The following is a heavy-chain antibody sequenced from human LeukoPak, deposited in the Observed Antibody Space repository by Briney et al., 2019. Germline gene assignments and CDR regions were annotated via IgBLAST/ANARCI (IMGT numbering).Heavy chain of an antibody. CDR2: ISSSSSYI. D-gene: IGHD2-2*01. CDR3: ARGQCSSTSCPPYYYYGMDV. Sequence: PGGSLRLSCAASGFTFSSYSMNWVRQAPGKGLEGVSSISSSSSYIYYGESVKGRFTISRDNAKNSLYLQMNSLRAEDTAVYYCARGQCSSTSCPPYYYYGMDVWGQGTTVTVSS. J-gene: IGHJ6*02. CDR1: GFTFSSYS. V-gene: IGHV3-21*01.